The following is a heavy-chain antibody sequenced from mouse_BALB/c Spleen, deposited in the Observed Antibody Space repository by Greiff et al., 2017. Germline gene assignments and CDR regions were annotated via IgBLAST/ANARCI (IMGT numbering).Heavy chain of an antibody. CDR2: IDWDDDK. J-gene: IGHJ1*01. Sequence: QVQLQQSGPGIVQPSQTLSLTCAFSGFSLSTSGMGVSWIRQPSGQGLEWLAHIDWDDDKRYNPSLKSRLTISKDTSRTQVFLMITRVDTADTATSYCARRREYFDVWGAGTTVTVSS. V-gene: IGHV8-12*01. CDR3: ARRREYFDV. CDR1: GFSLSTSGMG.